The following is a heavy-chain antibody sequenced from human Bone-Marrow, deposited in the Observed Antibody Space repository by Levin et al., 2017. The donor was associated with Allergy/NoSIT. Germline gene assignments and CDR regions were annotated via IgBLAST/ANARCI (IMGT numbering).Heavy chain of an antibody. V-gene: IGHV1-46*03. D-gene: IGHD2/OR15-2a*01. CDR3: IREDCNTDHCQGAFDV. CDR2: INPSPGNT. Sequence: GGSLRLSCRASGSTFTGYFIHWVRQAPGQGLEWMGVINPSPGNTNYAQNFQGRVTMTRDTSTSILYMELSSLRSEDTAMYYCIREDCNTDHCQGAFDVWGQGTIVTVSS. J-gene: IGHJ3*01. CDR1: GSTFTGYF.